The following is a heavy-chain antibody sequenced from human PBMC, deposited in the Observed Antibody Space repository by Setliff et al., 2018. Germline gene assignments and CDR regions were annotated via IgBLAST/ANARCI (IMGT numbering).Heavy chain of an antibody. D-gene: IGHD6-19*01. J-gene: IGHJ4*02. Sequence: LRLSCAASGFTFSSYGMHWVRQAPGKGLEWVAVIWYDGSNKYYTDLVKGRFSITRDNSKNTLYLQMSSLRPEDTALYYCAKPRPGWPAGFDSWGPGTLVTVSS. V-gene: IGHV3-33*06. CDR1: GFTFSSYG. CDR3: AKPRPGWPAGFDS. CDR2: IWYDGSNK.